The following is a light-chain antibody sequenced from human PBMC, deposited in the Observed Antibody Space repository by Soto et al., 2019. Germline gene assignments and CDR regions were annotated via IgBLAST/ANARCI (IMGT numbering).Light chain of an antibody. Sequence: EIVMTQSPATLAGSPGETVTLSCRASQSLSGNLARYQQKPGQAPRLLIFRASTRATGVPARFSGRGSGTEFTLTISGLQSEDFAVYYCQQYSQWPPWTFGPGTKVEIK. V-gene: IGKV3-15*01. J-gene: IGKJ1*01. CDR3: QQYSQWPPWT. CDR2: RAS. CDR1: QSLSGN.